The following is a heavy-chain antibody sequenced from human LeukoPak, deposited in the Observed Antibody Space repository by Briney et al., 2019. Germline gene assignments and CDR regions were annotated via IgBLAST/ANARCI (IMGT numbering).Heavy chain of an antibody. CDR3: ARGYRYRLGGPFDY. D-gene: IGHD2-15*01. CDR1: GFTFSSYA. J-gene: IGHJ4*02. V-gene: IGHV3-64*01. Sequence: GGSLRLSCAASGFTFSSYAMHWVRQAPGKGLEYVSAISSNGGSTYYANSVKGRFTISRDNSKNTLYLQMGSLRAEDMAVYYCARGYRYRLGGPFDYWGQGTLVTVSS. CDR2: ISSNGGST.